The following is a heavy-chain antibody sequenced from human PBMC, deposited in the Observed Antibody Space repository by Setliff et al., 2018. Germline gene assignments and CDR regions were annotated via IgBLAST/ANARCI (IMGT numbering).Heavy chain of an antibody. CDR1: DYAFVSYG. CDR2: ISAYNGNT. D-gene: IGHD3-3*01. Sequence: ASVKVSCKASDYAFVSYGLSWMRQAPGQGLEWLGWISAYNGNTNYAQKLQGRVTMTTDTSTSTAYMELRSLRSDDTAVYYCARGGRYDFWSGYTRGAFDIWGQGTMVTVSS. CDR3: ARGGRYDFWSGYTRGAFDI. V-gene: IGHV1-18*01. J-gene: IGHJ3*02.